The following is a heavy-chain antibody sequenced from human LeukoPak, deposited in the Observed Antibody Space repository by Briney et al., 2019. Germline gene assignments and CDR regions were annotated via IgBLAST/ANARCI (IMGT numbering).Heavy chain of an antibody. CDR3: ARGPIVVVPAEHNYFDY. CDR2: INPNSGGT. CDR1: GYTFTGYY. Sequence: ASVKVSCKASGYTFTGYYMHWVRQAPGQGLEWMGWINPNSGGTNYAQKFQGRVTMTRDTSISTAYMELSRLRSDDTAVYYCARGPIVVVPAEHNYFDYWGQGTLVTVSS. D-gene: IGHD2-2*01. J-gene: IGHJ4*02. V-gene: IGHV1-2*02.